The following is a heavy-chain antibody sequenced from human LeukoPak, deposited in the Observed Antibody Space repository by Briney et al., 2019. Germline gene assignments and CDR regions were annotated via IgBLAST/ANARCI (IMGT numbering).Heavy chain of an antibody. CDR1: GGSISSGSYY. Sequence: PSQTLSLTCTVSGGSISSGSYYWSWIRQPAGKGLEWIGRIYTSGSTNYNPSLKSRVTISVDTSKDQFSLKLSSVTAADTAVYYCAREGYYDSSGYYAYNWFDPWGQGTLVTVSS. V-gene: IGHV4-61*02. CDR3: AREGYYDSSGYYAYNWFDP. CDR2: IYTSGST. J-gene: IGHJ5*02. D-gene: IGHD3-22*01.